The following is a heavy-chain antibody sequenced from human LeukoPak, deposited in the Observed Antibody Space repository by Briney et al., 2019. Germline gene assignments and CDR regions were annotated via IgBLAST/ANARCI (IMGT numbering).Heavy chain of an antibody. CDR1: GYTFTSYG. Sequence: ASVKVSCKASGYTFTSYGISWVRQAPGQGLEWMGWITAYNDNTYYAQKLQGRVTMTTDTSTSTAYMELRSLRSDDTPVYYCAGDLRRGSSSWYASGGDYWGQGTLVIVSS. D-gene: IGHD6-13*01. V-gene: IGHV1-18*01. CDR2: ITAYNDNT. J-gene: IGHJ4*02. CDR3: AGDLRRGSSSWYASGGDY.